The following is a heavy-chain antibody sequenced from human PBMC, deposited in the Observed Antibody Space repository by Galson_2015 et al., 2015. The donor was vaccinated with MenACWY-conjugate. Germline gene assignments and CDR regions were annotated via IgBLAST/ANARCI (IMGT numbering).Heavy chain of an antibody. Sequence: SLRLSCAASGFTFNTYNMNWVRQAPGRGLEWVSFISSRSTTIYYADSVKGRFTISRDNAKNSLYVQMNSLRSEDTAVYYCARESRAVGISDYWGQGTLVTVSS. CDR3: ARESRAVGISDY. V-gene: IGHV3-48*04. CDR2: ISSRSTTI. CDR1: GFTFNTYN. D-gene: IGHD3-3*02. J-gene: IGHJ4*02.